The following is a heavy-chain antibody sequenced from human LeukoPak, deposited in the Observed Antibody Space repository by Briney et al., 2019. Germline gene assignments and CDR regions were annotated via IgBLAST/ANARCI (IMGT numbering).Heavy chain of an antibody. D-gene: IGHD2-2*02. J-gene: IGHJ4*02. Sequence: PSETLSLTCTVSGGSISSSSYYWGWIRQPPGKGLEWIESIYYSGSTYYNPSLKSRVTISVDTSKNQFSLKLSSVTAADTAVYYCARTPCSSTSCHNFDYWGQGTLVTVSS. CDR1: GGSISSSSYY. CDR2: IYYSGST. V-gene: IGHV4-39*01. CDR3: ARTPCSSTSCHNFDY.